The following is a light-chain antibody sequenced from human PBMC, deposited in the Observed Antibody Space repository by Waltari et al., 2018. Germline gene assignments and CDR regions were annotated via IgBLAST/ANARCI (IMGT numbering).Light chain of an antibody. CDR3: QQYYSYPRT. V-gene: IGKV1-8*01. J-gene: IGKJ1*01. Sequence: AIRITQSPSSLSASTGDRVTITCRASQGISSYLAWYQQKPGKAPKLLSYASATWQSGVPSRFSGSGSGTDFTLTISCLQSEDFATYYCQQYYSYPRTFGQGTKVEIK. CDR1: QGISSY. CDR2: ASA.